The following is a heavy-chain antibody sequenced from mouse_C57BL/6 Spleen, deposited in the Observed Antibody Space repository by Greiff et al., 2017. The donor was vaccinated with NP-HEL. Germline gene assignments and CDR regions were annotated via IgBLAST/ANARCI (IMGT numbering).Heavy chain of an antibody. D-gene: IGHD2-5*01. CDR1: GYTFTSYW. CDR3: ARSFYSNYWYFDV. J-gene: IGHJ1*03. Sequence: VQLQQSGAELVMPGASVKLSCKASGYTFTSYWMRWVKQRPGQGLEWIGEIDPSDSYTNYNQKFKGKSTLTVDKSSSTAYMQLSSLTSEDSAVYYCARSFYSNYWYFDVWGTGTTVTVSS. CDR2: IDPSDSYT. V-gene: IGHV1-69*01.